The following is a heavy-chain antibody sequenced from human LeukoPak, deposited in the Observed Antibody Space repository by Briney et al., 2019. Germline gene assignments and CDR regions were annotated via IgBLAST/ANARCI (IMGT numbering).Heavy chain of an antibody. CDR1: GGSISSYY. V-gene: IGHV4-4*07. J-gene: IGHJ4*02. D-gene: IGHD1-26*01. Sequence: SETLSLTCTVSGGSISSYYWSWIRQPAGKGLEWIGRMYPSGSTNYNASLKSRVTMSVDTSKNQFSLRLTSVTAADTAVYYCARWEGGSYYDFDYWGQGTLVTVSS. CDR3: ARWEGGSYYDFDY. CDR2: MYPSGST.